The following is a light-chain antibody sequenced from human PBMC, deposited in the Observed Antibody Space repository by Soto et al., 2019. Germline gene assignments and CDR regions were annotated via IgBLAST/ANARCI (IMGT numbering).Light chain of an antibody. J-gene: IGKJ5*01. Sequence: DLQMTQSPSTLSESVGDRVTITCRASQTISRWLAWYQQKPGKAPQALIYDASSLKSGVPSRFSGNGSGTEFTLTISSLQPDDFATYYCQQYNTYSTFGQGTRLEI. CDR1: QTISRW. CDR2: DAS. CDR3: QQYNTYST. V-gene: IGKV1-5*01.